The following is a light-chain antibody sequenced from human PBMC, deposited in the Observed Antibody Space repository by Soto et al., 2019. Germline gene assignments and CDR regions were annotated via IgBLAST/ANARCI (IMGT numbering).Light chain of an antibody. V-gene: IGLV3-1*01. CDR3: QAWDSSTAV. Sequence: YELNQPPSVSVSRGQTASIPCSGDKLGDKYACWYQQKPGQSPVLLIYQDTKRPSGIPERFSGSNSGNTATLTISGTQAMDEADYYCQAWDSSTAVFGTGTKVTVL. CDR2: QDT. CDR1: KLGDKY. J-gene: IGLJ1*01.